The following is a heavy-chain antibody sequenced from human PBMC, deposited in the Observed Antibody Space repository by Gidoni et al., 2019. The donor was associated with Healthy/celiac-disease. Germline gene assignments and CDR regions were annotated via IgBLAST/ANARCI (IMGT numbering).Heavy chain of an antibody. Sequence: QVQLQESGPGLVKPSETLSLTCTVSGGSVSSGSYYWSWIRQPPGKGLEWIGYIYYSGSTNYNPSLKSRVTISVDTSKNQFSLKLSSVTAADTAVYYCAREQDYYDSSGYLHYYGMDVWGQGTTVTVSS. V-gene: IGHV4-61*01. D-gene: IGHD3-22*01. CDR2: IYYSGST. J-gene: IGHJ6*02. CDR1: GGSVSSGSYY. CDR3: AREQDYYDSSGYLHYYGMDV.